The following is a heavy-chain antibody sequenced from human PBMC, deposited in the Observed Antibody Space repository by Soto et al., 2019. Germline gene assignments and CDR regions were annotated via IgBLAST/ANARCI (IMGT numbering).Heavy chain of an antibody. CDR3: VRAPEQRPFDY. Sequence: EVQLVESGGGLVQPGGSLRLSCAASGFTLSDNWIHWVRRVPGKGLVWVSRTNSDGSSVTYADSVKGRFTLSRDNAKYTWFLQMDSLRVDDTAMYYCVRAPEQRPFDYWGQGTLVTVSS. V-gene: IGHV3-74*03. CDR2: TNSDGSSV. J-gene: IGHJ4*02. CDR1: GFTLSDNW. D-gene: IGHD6-25*01.